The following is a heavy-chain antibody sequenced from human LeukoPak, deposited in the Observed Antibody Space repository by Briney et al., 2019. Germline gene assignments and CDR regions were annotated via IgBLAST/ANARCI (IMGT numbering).Heavy chain of an antibody. CDR3: ARGGASCGGDCFDY. D-gene: IGHD2-21*01. CDR2: ISSSGSTI. V-gene: IGHV3-48*01. J-gene: IGHJ4*02. CDR1: GFTFSSYT. Sequence: GGSLRLSCAASGFTFSSYTMNWVRQAPGKGLEWVSYISSSGSTIYYADSVKGRFTISRDNAKNSLYLQMNSLRAEDTAVYYCARGGASCGGDCFDYWGQGTLVTVSS.